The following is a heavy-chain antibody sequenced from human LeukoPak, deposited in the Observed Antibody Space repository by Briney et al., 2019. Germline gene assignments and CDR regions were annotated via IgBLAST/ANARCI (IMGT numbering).Heavy chain of an antibody. Sequence: GGSLRLSCAASGFTFSSYAMSWVRQAPGKGLEWVSVISGSGGSTYYADSVKGRFTISRDNSKNTLYLQMNSLRAEDTAVYYCAKSRRVVVAASQFDYWGQGTLVTVSS. D-gene: IGHD2-15*01. J-gene: IGHJ4*02. CDR1: GFTFSSYA. V-gene: IGHV3-23*01. CDR2: ISGSGGST. CDR3: AKSRRVVVAASQFDY.